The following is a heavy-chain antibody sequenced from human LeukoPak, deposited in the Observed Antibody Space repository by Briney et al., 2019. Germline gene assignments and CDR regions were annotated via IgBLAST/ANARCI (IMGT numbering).Heavy chain of an antibody. J-gene: IGHJ2*01. CDR3: VRGGSWGYGWYFDL. Sequence: QTLSLTCAISGDSVSSNSAAWNWIRQSPSRGLEWLGRTYYNSKWYYDYAVSVKSRITISPDTSKNQFSLQLNSVTPEDTAVYYCVRGGSWGYGWYFDLWGRGTLVTVSS. CDR1: GDSVSSNSAA. V-gene: IGHV6-1*01. D-gene: IGHD7-27*01. CDR2: TYYNSKWYY.